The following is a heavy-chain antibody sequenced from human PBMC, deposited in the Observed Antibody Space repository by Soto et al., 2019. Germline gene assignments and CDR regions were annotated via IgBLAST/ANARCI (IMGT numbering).Heavy chain of an antibody. CDR3: VRSKGGYSYGTPFDY. CDR2: ISWNSGNI. J-gene: IGHJ4*02. V-gene: IGHV3-9*01. Sequence: GGSLILSCAASGFTFDDYAMYWVRQVLGKGLEWVSSISWNSGNIGYADSVKGRFTTSRDNAENSLYLQMNSLRPEDTALYYCVRSKGGYSYGTPFDYWGQGTLVTVSS. D-gene: IGHD5-18*01. CDR1: GFTFDDYA.